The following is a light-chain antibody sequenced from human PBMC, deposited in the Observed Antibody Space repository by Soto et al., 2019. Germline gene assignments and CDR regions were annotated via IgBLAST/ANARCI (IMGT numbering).Light chain of an antibody. Sequence: QSVLTQPPSASGTPGQRVTISCSGNRSNIGSNTVNWYQQLPGTAPKLLIYSNNQRPSGVPDRFSGSKSGTSASLAISGLQSEDEADYYCAAWDDSLNGYVFGTGTKVTVL. CDR2: SNN. V-gene: IGLV1-44*01. CDR3: AAWDDSLNGYV. CDR1: RSNIGSNT. J-gene: IGLJ1*01.